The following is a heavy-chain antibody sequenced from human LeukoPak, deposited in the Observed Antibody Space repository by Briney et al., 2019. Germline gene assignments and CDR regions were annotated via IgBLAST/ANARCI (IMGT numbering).Heavy chain of an antibody. D-gene: IGHD3-22*01. J-gene: IGHJ6*02. V-gene: IGHV6-1*01. CDR3: AKDTTYYYDSNAMDV. CDR2: AYYRSKWYN. Sequence: SQTLSLTCAISGDSVSSNSAAWNWIRQSPSRGLEWLGRAYYRSKWYNGYAVSVKSRITINPDTSKNQFPLQLNSVTPEDTAVYYCAKDTTYYYDSNAMDVWGQGTTVTVSS. CDR1: GDSVSSNSAA.